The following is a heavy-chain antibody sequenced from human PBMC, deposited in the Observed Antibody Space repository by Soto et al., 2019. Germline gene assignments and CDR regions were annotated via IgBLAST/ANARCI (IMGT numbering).Heavy chain of an antibody. Sequence: QVQLQQWGAGLLKPSETLSLTCAVYGGSFSGYYWSWIRQPPGKGLEWIGEINHSGSTNYNPSLKSRVTISVDTSNNQFSLKLSSVIDADTAVYYCASRNILATIPPGRGQETLITVSS. CDR3: ASRNILATIPPG. CDR1: GGSFSGYY. J-gene: IGHJ4*02. CDR2: INHSGST. V-gene: IGHV4-34*01. D-gene: IGHD5-12*01.